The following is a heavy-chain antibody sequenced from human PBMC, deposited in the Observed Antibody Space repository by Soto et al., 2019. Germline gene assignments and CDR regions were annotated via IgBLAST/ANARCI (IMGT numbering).Heavy chain of an antibody. Sequence: ASVKVSCKASVYTFTRYAMHWVRQAPGQRLEWMGWISAGNGNTKYSQKFQGRVTITRDTSASTAYMELSSLRSEDTAVYYCAXSPEIVYSYGLAVDYWGQGTLVTVSS. CDR2: ISAGNGNT. J-gene: IGHJ4*02. CDR1: VYTFTRYA. V-gene: IGHV1-3*01. D-gene: IGHD5-18*01. CDR3: AXSPEIVYSYGLAVDY.